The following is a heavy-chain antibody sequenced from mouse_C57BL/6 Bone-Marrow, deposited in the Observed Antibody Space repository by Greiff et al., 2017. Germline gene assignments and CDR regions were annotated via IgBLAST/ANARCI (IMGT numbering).Heavy chain of an antibody. CDR1: GYAFTNYL. CDR3: ARYYGRVYAMDD. D-gene: IGHD1-1*01. J-gene: IGHJ4*01. Sequence: VQLQQSGAELVRPGTSVKVSCKASGYAFTNYLIEWVKQRPGQGLEWIGVINPGSGGTNYNEKFKGKATLTADKSSSTAYMQLSSLTSEDSAVYFCARYYGRVYAMDDWGQGTSVTVSS. V-gene: IGHV1-54*01. CDR2: INPGSGGT.